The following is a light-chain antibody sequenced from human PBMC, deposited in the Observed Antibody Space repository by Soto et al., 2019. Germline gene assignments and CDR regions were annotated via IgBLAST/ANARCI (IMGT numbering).Light chain of an antibody. CDR3: QQYDNLPRT. Sequence: DIQMTQSPSSLSASVGDRVTITCQASQDISNYLNWYQQKPGKAPKLLIYDASNLETGVPSRFSGSGSGTDFTFTISSMEPEDIVTYYCQQYDNLPRTFGQGTKREIK. J-gene: IGKJ2*01. CDR2: DAS. CDR1: QDISNY. V-gene: IGKV1-33*01.